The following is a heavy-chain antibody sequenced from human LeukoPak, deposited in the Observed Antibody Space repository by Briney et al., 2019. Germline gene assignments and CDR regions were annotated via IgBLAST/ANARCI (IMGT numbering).Heavy chain of an antibody. CDR2: INPNSGGT. CDR1: GYTFTGYY. V-gene: IGHV1-2*02. Sequence: ASVKVSCKASGYTFTGYYMHWVRQAPGQGLEWMGWINPNSGGTNYAQKFQGRVTMTRDTSISTAYMELSSLRSEDTAVYYCARGFCEGDTAMQWSYYYYMDVWGKGTTVTISS. CDR3: ARGFCEGDTAMQWSYYYYMDV. D-gene: IGHD5-18*01. J-gene: IGHJ6*03.